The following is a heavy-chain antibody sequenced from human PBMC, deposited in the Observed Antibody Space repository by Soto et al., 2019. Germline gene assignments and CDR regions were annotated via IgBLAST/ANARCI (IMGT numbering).Heavy chain of an antibody. J-gene: IGHJ4*02. V-gene: IGHV3-11*01. CDR3: ARVRNYGDYPYFDY. CDR2: ISSSGSTI. Sequence: GGSLRLSCAASGFTFSDYYMSWIRQAPGKGLEWVSYISSSGSTIYYADSVKGRFTISRDNAKNSLYLQMNSLRAEDTAVYYCARVRNYGDYPYFDYWGQGTLVTVSS. D-gene: IGHD4-17*01. CDR1: GFTFSDYY.